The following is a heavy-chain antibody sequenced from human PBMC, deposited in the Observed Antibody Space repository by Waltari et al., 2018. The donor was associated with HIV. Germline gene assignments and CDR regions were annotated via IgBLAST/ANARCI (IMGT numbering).Heavy chain of an antibody. CDR3: AKSMRDLRPSAFDV. D-gene: IGHD2-8*01. CDR2: LSGSGTTA. V-gene: IGHV3-23*01. CDR1: GFNFRNFA. Sequence: EVQLLESGGGQVQPGGSLRLSCATSGFNFRNFAMSWVRQAPGKGPEGVSALSGSGTTASYADYVKGRFTISRDFSNNTLFLQMNNLQAEDTAVYFCAKSMRDLRPSAFDVWGQGTVVAISS. J-gene: IGHJ3*01.